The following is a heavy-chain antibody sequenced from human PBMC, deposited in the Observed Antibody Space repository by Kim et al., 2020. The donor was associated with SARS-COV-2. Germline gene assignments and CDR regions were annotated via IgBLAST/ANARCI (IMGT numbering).Heavy chain of an antibody. D-gene: IGHD3-10*01. CDR3: ARDPSYYYGSNYFDI. J-gene: IGHJ4*02. V-gene: IGHV3-48*02. Sequence: ASVKGRFIISRDNARNSLSLQMNSLRDEDTAVYYCARDPSYYYGSNYFDIWGQGTLVTVSS.